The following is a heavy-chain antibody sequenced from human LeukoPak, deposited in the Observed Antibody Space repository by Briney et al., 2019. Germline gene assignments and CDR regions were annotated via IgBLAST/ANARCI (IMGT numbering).Heavy chain of an antibody. V-gene: IGHV1-2*04. Sequence: GASVKVSCKASGYTFTSYYMHWVRQAPGQGLEWMGWINPNSGGTNYAQKFQGWVTMTRDTSISTAYMELSRLRSDDTAVYYCAIPYSIVRYYGMDVWGQGTTVTVSS. CDR1: GYTFTSYY. CDR2: INPNSGGT. D-gene: IGHD4-11*01. J-gene: IGHJ6*02. CDR3: AIPYSIVRYYGMDV.